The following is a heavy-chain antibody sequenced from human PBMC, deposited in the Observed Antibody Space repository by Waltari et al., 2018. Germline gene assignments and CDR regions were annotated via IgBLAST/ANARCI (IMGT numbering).Heavy chain of an antibody. V-gene: IGHV3-9*01. J-gene: IGHJ4*02. CDR2: ITWNSGKV. Sequence: EVQLVESGGALVQPGRSLRLSCATSGFTYDDFARHWVRQVPGKGMGWVAGITWNSGKVDYAGSVKGRFTISRDNAKNLLFLQMNSLRPEDTALYYCTKDLTHTNYEGFANWGLGTLVTVSS. CDR3: TKDLTHTNYEGFAN. D-gene: IGHD3-16*01. CDR1: GFTYDDFA.